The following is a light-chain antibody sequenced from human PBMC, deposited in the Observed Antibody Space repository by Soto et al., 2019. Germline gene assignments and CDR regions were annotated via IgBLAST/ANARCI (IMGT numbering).Light chain of an antibody. CDR3: SSYTSTKIY. V-gene: IGLV2-18*02. CDR1: SSDFGTYNR. Sequence: ALTQPPSVSGSPGQSVTISCTGASSDFGTYNRVSWYQQPPGTAPKLIIYEVSNRPSGVPDRFSGSKSGSTASLTISGLQAEDEADYFCSSYTSTKIYFGSGTKVTVL. J-gene: IGLJ1*01. CDR2: EVS.